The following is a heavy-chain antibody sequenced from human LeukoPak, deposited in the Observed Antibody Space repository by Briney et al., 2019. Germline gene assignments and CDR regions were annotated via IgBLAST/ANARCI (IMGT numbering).Heavy chain of an antibody. CDR1: GGSISSYY. J-gene: IGHJ4*02. CDR3: ARDLSGSLNLNDY. Sequence: PSETLSLTCTVSGGSISSYYWSWIRQPPGKGLEWIGYIYYSGSTNYNPSLKSRVTISVDTSKNQFSLKLSSVTAADTAVYYCARDLSGSLNLNDYWGQGTLVTVSS. CDR2: IYYSGST. V-gene: IGHV4-59*01. D-gene: IGHD1-26*01.